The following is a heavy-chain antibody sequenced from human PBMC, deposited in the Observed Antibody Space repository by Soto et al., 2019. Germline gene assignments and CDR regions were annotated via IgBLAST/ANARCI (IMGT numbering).Heavy chain of an antibody. V-gene: IGHV3-33*01. CDR3: ARCPSSGTCYGYGMDV. CDR1: GFPFSNYG. J-gene: IGHJ6*02. D-gene: IGHD2-2*01. CDR2: IWYDGSDQ. Sequence: GGSLRLSCAASGFPFSNYGMHWVRQAPGKGLEWVAVIWYDGSDQYYADSVKGRFTISRANSRNTLNLQMNSLRAEDTAVYYCARCPSSGTCYGYGMDVWGQGTTVTVSS.